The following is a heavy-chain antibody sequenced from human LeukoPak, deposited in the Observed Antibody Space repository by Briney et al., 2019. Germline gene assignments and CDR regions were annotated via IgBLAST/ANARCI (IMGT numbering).Heavy chain of an antibody. CDR1: GGSISSYY. J-gene: IGHJ5*01. V-gene: IGHV4-59*12. Sequence: SETLSLTCTVSGGSISSYYWSWIRQPPGKGLEWIGYIYYSGSTNYNPSLKSRVTISVDTSKNQFSLKLSSVTAADTAVYYCARDMTSNWFYYWGQGTLVTISS. CDR2: IYYSGST. D-gene: IGHD2-2*01. CDR3: ARDMTSNWFYY.